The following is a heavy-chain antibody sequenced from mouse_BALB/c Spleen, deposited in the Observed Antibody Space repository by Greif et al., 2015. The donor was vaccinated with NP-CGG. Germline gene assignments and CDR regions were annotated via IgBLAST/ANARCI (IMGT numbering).Heavy chain of an antibody. V-gene: IGHV1-84*02. CDR1: GYTFTDYY. Sequence: VQGVESGPELAKPGASVKISCKASGYTFTDYYINWVKQKPGQGLEWVGWIYPGSGNTKYNEKFKGKATLTVDTSSSTAYMQLSSLTSEDTAVYFCARRTRTEAMDYWGQGTSVTVSS. D-gene: IGHD2-13*01. CDR2: IYPGSGNT. CDR3: ARRTRTEAMDY. J-gene: IGHJ4*01.